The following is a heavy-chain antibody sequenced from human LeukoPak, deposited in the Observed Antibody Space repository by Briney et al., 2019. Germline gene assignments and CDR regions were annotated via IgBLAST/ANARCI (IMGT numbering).Heavy chain of an antibody. CDR1: GGTFSSYA. CDR2: IIPIFGTA. Sequence: ASVKVSCKASGGTFSSYAISWVRQAPGQGLEWMGGIIPIFGTANHAQKFQGRVTITTDESTSTAYMELSSLGSEDTAVYYCGLGTVTTPFDYWGQGTLVTVSS. D-gene: IGHD4-17*01. CDR3: GLGTVTTPFDY. J-gene: IGHJ4*02. V-gene: IGHV1-69*05.